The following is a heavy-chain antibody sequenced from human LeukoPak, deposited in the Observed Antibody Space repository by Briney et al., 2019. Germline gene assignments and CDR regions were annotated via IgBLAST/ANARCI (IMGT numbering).Heavy chain of an antibody. CDR1: GFTFSSYG. CDR3: ARGEDYYDSSSWYYYYYMDV. V-gene: IGHV3-21*01. J-gene: IGHJ6*03. CDR2: ISSGSSYI. Sequence: GGSLRLSCAASGFTFSSYGMNWVRQAPGKGLEWVSSISSGSSYIYYADSVKGRFTISRDNAKNSLYLQMNSLRAEDAAVYYCARGEDYYDSSSWYYYYYMDVWGKGTTVTVSS. D-gene: IGHD3-22*01.